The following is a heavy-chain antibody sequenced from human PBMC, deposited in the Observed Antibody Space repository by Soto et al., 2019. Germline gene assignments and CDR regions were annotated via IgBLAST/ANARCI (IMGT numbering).Heavy chain of an antibody. V-gene: IGHV3-33*01. J-gene: IGHJ4*02. D-gene: IGHD4-17*01. Sequence: QVQSEESGGGVVQPGRSLRLSCEASGFTFNTYSMHWVRQPPGKGLEWLAAIWYDGTQKYYADSVKGRFIISRDNFKKTLYLEMNSLRAEDTAVYYCARAGGTTVTGLWHFDSWGQGTLVTVSS. CDR1: GFTFNTYS. CDR2: IWYDGTQK. CDR3: ARAGGTTVTGLWHFDS.